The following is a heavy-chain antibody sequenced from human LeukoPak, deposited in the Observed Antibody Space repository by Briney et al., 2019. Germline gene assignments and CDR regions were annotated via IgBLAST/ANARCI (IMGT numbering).Heavy chain of an antibody. CDR2: IKQDGSEK. D-gene: IGHD6-6*01. CDR3: AREGEQLVPIDY. CDR1: GFTFSSYS. Sequence: PGGSLRLSCAASGFTFSSYSMSWVRQAPGKGLEWVANIKQDGSEKYYVDSVKGRFTISRDNAKNSLYLQMNSLRAEDTAVYYCAREGEQLVPIDYWGQGTLVTVSS. J-gene: IGHJ4*02. V-gene: IGHV3-7*01.